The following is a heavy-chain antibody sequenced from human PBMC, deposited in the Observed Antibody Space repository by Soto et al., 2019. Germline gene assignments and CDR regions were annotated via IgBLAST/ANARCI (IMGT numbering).Heavy chain of an antibody. V-gene: IGHV3-48*02. D-gene: IGHD6-19*01. Sequence: GGSLRLSCAVSGFTPTTYSMNWVRQAPGKGLEWISFINKNGFTIYYADSVKGRFTISRDYAKNSLYLQMDSLRHEDTAVYYGARGAVTGTSLFDYWGLGTLVTAPQ. J-gene: IGHJ4*02. CDR1: GFTPTTYS. CDR2: INKNGFTI. CDR3: ARGAVTGTSLFDY.